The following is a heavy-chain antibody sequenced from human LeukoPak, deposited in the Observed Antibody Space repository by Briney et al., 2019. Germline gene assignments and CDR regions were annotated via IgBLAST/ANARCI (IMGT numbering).Heavy chain of an antibody. J-gene: IGHJ5*02. CDR2: IYPGDSDT. Sequence: GQSLKISCQGSGHSFTRYCIGRVRQMPRKGLEWMGIIYPGDSDTRYSPSFQGQVTISVDKSISTAYLQWTSLKASDTAMYYCAAGELWFGEPRWFDPWGQGTLVTVSS. CDR1: GHSFTRYC. CDR3: AAGELWFGEPRWFDP. D-gene: IGHD3-10*01. V-gene: IGHV5-51*01.